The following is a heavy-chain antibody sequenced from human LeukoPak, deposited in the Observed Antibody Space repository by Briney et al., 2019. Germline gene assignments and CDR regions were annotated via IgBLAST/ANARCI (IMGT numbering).Heavy chain of an antibody. CDR2: IYPGDSDT. V-gene: IGHV5-51*01. D-gene: IGHD1-26*01. J-gene: IGHJ6*03. Sequence: GASLQISCEGSGSIFTSYWIGWGRQLPGKGLEWMGIIYPGDSDTRHSPSFQGQVTISADKSISTAYLQWSSLKASDTAMYYCARQYSGSYYYYYYYMDVWGKGTTVTVSS. CDR3: ARQYSGSYYYYYYYMDV. CDR1: GSIFTSYW.